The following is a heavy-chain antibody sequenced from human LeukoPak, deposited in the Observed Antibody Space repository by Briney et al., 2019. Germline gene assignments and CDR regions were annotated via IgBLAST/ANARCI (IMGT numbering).Heavy chain of an antibody. D-gene: IGHD5-24*01. Sequence: GGSLRLSCAAPGFTSSSHWMHWVRQAPGKGLVWVSRVKGDGTFTNYADSVYGRFTISRDNAKNTLYLHMHSLRAEDTAAYYCVRDGDDFNFDYWGQGNLVTVSS. CDR3: VRDGDDFNFDY. J-gene: IGHJ4*02. CDR1: GFTSSSHW. V-gene: IGHV3-74*01. CDR2: VKGDGTFT.